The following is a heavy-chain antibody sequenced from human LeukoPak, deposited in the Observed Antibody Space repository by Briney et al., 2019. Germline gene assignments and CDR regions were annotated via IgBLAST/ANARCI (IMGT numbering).Heavy chain of an antibody. CDR3: AKDGQQLTPQYYYYYMDV. CDR2: ISGSGGST. CDR1: GFTFSSYA. V-gene: IGHV3-23*01. D-gene: IGHD6-13*01. J-gene: IGHJ6*03. Sequence: GGSLRLSCAASGFTFSSYAMSWVRQAPGKGLEWVSAISGSGGSTYYADSVKGRFTISRDNSKNTLYLQMNSLRAEDTAVYYCAKDGQQLTPQYYYYYMDVWGKGTTVTVSS.